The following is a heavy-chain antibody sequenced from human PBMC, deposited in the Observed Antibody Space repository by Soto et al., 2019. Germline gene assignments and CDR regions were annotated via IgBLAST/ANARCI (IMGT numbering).Heavy chain of an antibody. V-gene: IGHV5-51*01. CDR2: INPADSDI. J-gene: IGHJ4*02. CDR1: GYSFTSNW. D-gene: IGHD3-16*01. CDR3: ARHQRDDASRKIDG. Sequence: GESLKISCQGSGYSFTSNWIGWVRQMPGKGLEWMGIINPADSDIKYSPSFQGQVTISADKSIGTAYLQWSSLKASDTAMYYCARHQRDDASRKIDGWGQGALVTVSS.